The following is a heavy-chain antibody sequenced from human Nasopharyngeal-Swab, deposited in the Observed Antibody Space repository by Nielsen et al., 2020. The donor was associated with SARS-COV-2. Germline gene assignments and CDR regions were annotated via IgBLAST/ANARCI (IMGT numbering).Heavy chain of an antibody. CDR1: GFTFSSYW. CDR2: INTDGSRT. J-gene: IGHJ4*02. CDR3: ARVIVGGTYAFAY. D-gene: IGHD1-26*01. V-gene: IGHV3-74*01. Sequence: GESLKISCAASGFTFSSYWMHWVRQAPGKGLVWVSRINTDGSRTYYADSVKGRFITSRDNAKNTLYLQMSSLSAEDTAVYYCARVIVGGTYAFAYWGQGTLVTVSS.